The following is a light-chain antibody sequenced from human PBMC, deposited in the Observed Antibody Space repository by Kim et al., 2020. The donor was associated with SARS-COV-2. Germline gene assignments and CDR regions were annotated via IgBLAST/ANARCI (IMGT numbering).Light chain of an antibody. V-gene: IGKV1-17*03. J-gene: IGKJ2*01. CDR1: QGISNY. Sequence: SASVGDRVTITGRASQGISNYLAWFQQKPGKVPKRLIYVASSLQSGVPSRFSGSGSGTEFTLTISSLQPEDSATYYCLQHNSYPLTFGQGTKLEI. CDR3: LQHNSYPLT. CDR2: VAS.